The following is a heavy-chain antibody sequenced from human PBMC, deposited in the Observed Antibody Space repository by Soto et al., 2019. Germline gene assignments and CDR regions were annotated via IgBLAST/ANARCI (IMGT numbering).Heavy chain of an antibody. J-gene: IGHJ4*02. CDR2: IIPFFGTA. D-gene: IGHD3-16*01. CDR1: GGTFSTFG. Sequence: SVKVSCKASGGTFSTFGISWVRQAPGQGLEWMGGIIPFFGTAKYSQKFEDRITITADESTNTVYMDLRSLTSEDTAISYCARTAPMDAGDKYYYDFWGQGALVTVSS. V-gene: IGHV1-69*13. CDR3: ARTAPMDAGDKYYYDF.